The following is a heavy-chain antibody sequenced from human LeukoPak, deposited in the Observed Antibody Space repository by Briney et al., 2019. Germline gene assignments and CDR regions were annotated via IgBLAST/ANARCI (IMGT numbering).Heavy chain of an antibody. CDR2: ICFSSDTI. J-gene: IGHJ3*02. CDR1: GFTFSSYS. CDR3: ARDTHYYGSGSPAFDI. V-gene: IGHV3-48*01. Sequence: GGSLKLSCEASGFTFSSYSMNDVRQAPGKGVEWVSYICFSSDTIHSAHPVTGRFTVSNDNAKNSLYLQMNSLRAEDTALYFSARDTHYYGSGSPAFDIWGQGTMVTVSS. D-gene: IGHD3-10*01.